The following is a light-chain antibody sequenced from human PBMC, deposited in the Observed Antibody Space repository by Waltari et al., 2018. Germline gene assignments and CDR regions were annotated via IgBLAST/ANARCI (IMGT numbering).Light chain of an antibody. CDR1: RPHIGMNS. V-gene: IGLV1-44*01. CDR2: TNN. CDR3: ASWDDTLNGLWV. J-gene: IGLJ3*02. Sequence: QSVLTQPPSASGPPGQKVTISCSGSRPHIGMNSVSWYQQVPGTAPKLLIFTNNQRSSGVPDRFSASKSGTSASLAISGLQSEDEADYYCASWDDTLNGLWVFGGGTSLTVL.